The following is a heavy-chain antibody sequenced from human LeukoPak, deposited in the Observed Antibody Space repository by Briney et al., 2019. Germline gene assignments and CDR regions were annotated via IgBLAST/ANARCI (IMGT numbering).Heavy chain of an antibody. D-gene: IGHD1-26*01. Sequence: SGGSLRLSCAASGFIFSNYGMHWVRQAPGKGPEWVAFIRYDGSDKYYVDSVKDRFTISRDNSKNTVYLQMNSLRTEDTAVYHCAKDPVGATVSADYWGQGTLVTVSS. CDR3: AKDPVGATVSADY. CDR1: GFIFSNYG. V-gene: IGHV3-30*02. J-gene: IGHJ4*02. CDR2: IRYDGSDK.